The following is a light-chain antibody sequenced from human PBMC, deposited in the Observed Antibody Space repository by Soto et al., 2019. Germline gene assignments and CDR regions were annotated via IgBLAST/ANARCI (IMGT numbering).Light chain of an antibody. CDR2: AAS. J-gene: IGKJ1*01. CDR3: QQSSSTPPWT. Sequence: DIQMTQSPSSLSACVGDRVTITCRASQRISSYLNWYQQKPGKAPKLLIYAASSLQGGVPSRFSGSGSGTDFTLTISSLQPEDFATYYCQQSSSTPPWTFGHGTKVNIK. CDR1: QRISSY. V-gene: IGKV1-39*01.